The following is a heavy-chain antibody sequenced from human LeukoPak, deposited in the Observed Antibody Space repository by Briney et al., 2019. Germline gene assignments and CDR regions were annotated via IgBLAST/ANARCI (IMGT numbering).Heavy chain of an antibody. CDR1: GFTFSSYT. V-gene: IGHV3-30-3*01. CDR2: TSYDGSNK. J-gene: IGHJ4*02. CDR3: ARDMGYCSGVSCYTLDY. D-gene: IGHD2-15*01. Sequence: TGGSLRLSCATSGFTFSSYTMHWVRQAPGKELEWVALTSYDGSNKYYADSVKGRFTISRDNSKNTLYLQMNSLRAEDTAVYYCARDMGYCSGVSCYTLDYWGQGTLVTVSS.